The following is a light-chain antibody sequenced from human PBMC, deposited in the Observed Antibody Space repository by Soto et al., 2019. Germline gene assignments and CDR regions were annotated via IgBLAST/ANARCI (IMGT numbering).Light chain of an antibody. CDR1: MSDIGAGYD. J-gene: IGLJ1*01. Sequence: QSLLTQPPSVSGAPGQRFTISCTGSMSDIGAGYDVHWYQQLPGTAPKLLIYGNNNRPSGVPDRFSGSKSGTSASLAITGLQAEDEADYYCQSYDTSLTGSYVFGTGTKVTVL. CDR2: GNN. CDR3: QSYDTSLTGSYV. V-gene: IGLV1-40*01.